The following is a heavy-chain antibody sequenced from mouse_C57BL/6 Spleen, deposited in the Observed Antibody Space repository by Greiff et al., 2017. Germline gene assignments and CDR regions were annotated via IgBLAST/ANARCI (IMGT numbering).Heavy chain of an antibody. D-gene: IGHD3-2*02. CDR2: INYDGSST. V-gene: IGHV5-16*01. CDR3: ARISTAQGFAY. Sequence: EVKLVESEGGLVQPGSSMKLSCTASGFTFSDYYMAWVRQVPEKGLEWVANINYDGSSTYYLDSLKSRFIISRDNAKNILYLQMSSLKSEDTATYYCARISTAQGFAYWGQGTLVTVSA. J-gene: IGHJ3*01. CDR1: GFTFSDYY.